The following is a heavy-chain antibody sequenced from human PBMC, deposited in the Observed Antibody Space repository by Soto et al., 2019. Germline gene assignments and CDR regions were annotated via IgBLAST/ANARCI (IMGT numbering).Heavy chain of an antibody. D-gene: IGHD2-2*01. V-gene: IGHV1-69*02. CDR2: IIPIINVA. CDR3: AREGCSVTSCYAFDI. CDR1: GGTSSSYT. Sequence: QVQLVQSGAEVKKPGSSVKVSCKTSGGTSSSYTIIWVRQAPGQGLEWMGRIIPIINVANYAQKFQGRVTITADKSTNTAYMELSSLKSEDTAVYYCAREGCSVTSCYAFDIWGQGTMVTVSS. J-gene: IGHJ3*02.